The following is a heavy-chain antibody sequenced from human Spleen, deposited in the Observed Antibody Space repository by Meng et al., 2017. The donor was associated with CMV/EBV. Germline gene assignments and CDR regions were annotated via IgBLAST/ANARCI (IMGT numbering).Heavy chain of an antibody. V-gene: IGHV3-11*01. CDR2: IDSGSTI. CDR1: GFTFSDYY. CDR3: ARSRKYSGTLFDY. Sequence: LSLTCAASGFTFSDYYMSWIRQAPGKGLEWVSYIDSGSTIYYADSVKGRFTISRDNAKNSLYLQMNSLRAEDTAVYYCARSRKYSGTLFDYWGQGTLVTVSS. D-gene: IGHD1-26*01. J-gene: IGHJ4*02.